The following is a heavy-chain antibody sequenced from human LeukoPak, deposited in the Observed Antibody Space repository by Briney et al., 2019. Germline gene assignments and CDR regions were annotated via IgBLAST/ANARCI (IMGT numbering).Heavy chain of an antibody. CDR3: ARKDIAAAGDNWFDP. CDR2: IKQEGSEK. CDR1: RFTFSSYW. D-gene: IGHD6-13*01. V-gene: IGHV3-7*01. Sequence: PGGSLRLSCAASRFTFSSYWMSWARQAPGKGLEWVANIKQEGSEKYYVDSVKGRFTISRDNDKNSLYLQMNNRRAEDTAVYYCARKDIAAAGDNWFDPWGQGTLVTVSS. J-gene: IGHJ5*02.